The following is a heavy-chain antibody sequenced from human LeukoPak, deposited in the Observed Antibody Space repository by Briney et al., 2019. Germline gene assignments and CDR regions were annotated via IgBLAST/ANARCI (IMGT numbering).Heavy chain of an antibody. D-gene: IGHD3-9*01. CDR1: GGSISSGGYY. J-gene: IGHJ2*01. V-gene: IGHV4-31*03. CDR2: IYYSRST. CDR3: ARAPVLRYFDWSTSAWYFDL. Sequence: SETLSLTCTVSGGSISSGGYYWSWIRQHPGKGLEWIGYIYYSRSTYYNPSLKSRVTISVDTSKNQFSLKLSSVTAADTAVYYCARAPVLRYFDWSTSAWYFDLWGRGTLVTVSS.